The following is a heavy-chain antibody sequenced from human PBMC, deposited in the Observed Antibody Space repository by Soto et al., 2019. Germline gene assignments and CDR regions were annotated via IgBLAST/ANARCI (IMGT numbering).Heavy chain of an antibody. J-gene: IGHJ4*02. V-gene: IGHV3-30*03. D-gene: IGHD2-21*01. Sequence: QVQLVESGGGVVQPGRSLRLSCAASGFTFSSYGMHWVRQAPGKGLEWVAVISYEGSNKYYADSVKGRFTISRDNSQNTLYLQMNSLRAADTAVYYCASDYGGEPFDSWGQGTMVTVSS. CDR1: GFTFSSYG. CDR2: ISYEGSNK. CDR3: ASDYGGEPFDS.